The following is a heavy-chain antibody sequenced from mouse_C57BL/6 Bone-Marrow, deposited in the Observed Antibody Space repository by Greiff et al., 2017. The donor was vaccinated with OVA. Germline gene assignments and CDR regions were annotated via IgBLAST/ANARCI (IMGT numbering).Heavy chain of an antibody. CDR2: ISNGGGST. Sequence: EVQVVESGGGLVQPGGSLKLSCAASGFTFSDYYMYWVRQTPEQRLEWVAYISNGGGSTYYPATVKGRFTITRDNAKNTLYLQMSRLKSEDTALYSGASQGIYYDSYWYFDVWGTGTTVTVSS. V-gene: IGHV5-12*01. CDR3: ASQGIYYDSYWYFDV. D-gene: IGHD2-4*01. J-gene: IGHJ1*03. CDR1: GFTFSDYY.